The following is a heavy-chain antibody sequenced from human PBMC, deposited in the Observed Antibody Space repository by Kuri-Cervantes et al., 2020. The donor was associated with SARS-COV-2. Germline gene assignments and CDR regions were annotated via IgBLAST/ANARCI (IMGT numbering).Heavy chain of an antibody. J-gene: IGHJ4*02. V-gene: IGHV3-30-3*02. D-gene: IGHD1-26*01. CDR1: GFTFSSYA. Sequence: GGFLRLSCAASGFTFSSYAMHWVRQAPGKGLEWVAVISYDGSNKYYTDSVKGRFTISRDNSKNTLYLQMNSLRAEDTAVYYCAKYPVGVGATSFDYFDYWGQGTLVTVSS. CDR2: ISYDGSNK. CDR3: AKYPVGVGATSFDYFDY.